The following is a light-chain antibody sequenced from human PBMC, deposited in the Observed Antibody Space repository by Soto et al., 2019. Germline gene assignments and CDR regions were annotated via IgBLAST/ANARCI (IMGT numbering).Light chain of an antibody. V-gene: IGLV1-40*01. CDR3: HSYDSRLNCYV. CDR1: NSNIGAGFA. J-gene: IGLJ1*01. CDR2: GNN. Sequence: QAVVTQPPSVSGAPGQRVTISCTGSNSNIGAGFAVHWYQQPPGTAPKLLIHGNNNRPSGVPDRFSGSKSDTSASLAITGLQADDEADYYCHSYDSRLNCYVFGTGTKVTVL.